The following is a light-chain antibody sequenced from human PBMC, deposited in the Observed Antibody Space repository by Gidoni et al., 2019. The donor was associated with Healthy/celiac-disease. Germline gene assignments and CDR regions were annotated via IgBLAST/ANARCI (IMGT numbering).Light chain of an antibody. V-gene: IGKV3-11*01. Sequence: DIVLTQSPATLSLSPGERATLSCRASQSVSSYLAWYQQKPVQAPRLLIYDASNRATGIPARFSGSGSGTDFTLTISSLEPEDFAVYYCQQRSNSFTFXQXTRLEIK. CDR3: QQRSNSFT. J-gene: IGKJ5*01. CDR1: QSVSSY. CDR2: DAS.